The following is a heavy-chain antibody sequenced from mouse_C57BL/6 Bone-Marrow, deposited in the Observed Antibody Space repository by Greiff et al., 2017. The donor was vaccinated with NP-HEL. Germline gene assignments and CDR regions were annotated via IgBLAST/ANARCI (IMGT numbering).Heavy chain of an antibody. Sequence: EVQLQQSGPVLVKPGASVKMSCKASGYTFTDYYMNWVQQSHGKSLEWIGVINPYNGGTSYNQKFKGKATLTVDKSSSTAYMELNSLTSEDSAVYYCARQDDYGWFAYWGQGTLVTVSA. CDR3: ARQDDYGWFAY. J-gene: IGHJ3*01. V-gene: IGHV1-19*01. D-gene: IGHD2-4*01. CDR2: INPYNGGT. CDR1: GYTFTDYY.